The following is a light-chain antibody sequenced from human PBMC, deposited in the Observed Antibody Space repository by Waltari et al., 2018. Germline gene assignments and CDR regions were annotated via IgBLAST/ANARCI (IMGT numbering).Light chain of an antibody. Sequence: QSALTQPASVSGSPGQSITISCTGTSTDVGSYNYVSWYQQYPGKAPQLIIYDVTQRPSGISTRFSGSKSGNTASLTISALQAEDEADYFCNSHSTTTPVVFGGGTKVTVL. CDR3: NSHSTTTPVV. CDR1: STDVGSYNY. CDR2: DVT. J-gene: IGLJ2*01. V-gene: IGLV2-14*03.